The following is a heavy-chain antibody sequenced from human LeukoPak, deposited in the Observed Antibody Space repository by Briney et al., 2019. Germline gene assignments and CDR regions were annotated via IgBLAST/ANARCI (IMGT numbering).Heavy chain of an antibody. J-gene: IGHJ4*02. CDR2: IKQDGSEK. CDR3: AVPGATPGY. Sequence: GGSLRLSCAVSGFTFSYYWMGRVRQAPAKGLEWVANIKQDGSEKYYVDSVRGRFTISRDNAKNSLYLQMNSMRAEDTAVYYCAVPGATPGYWGQGTLVTVSS. V-gene: IGHV3-7*02. D-gene: IGHD1-26*01. CDR1: GFTFSYYW.